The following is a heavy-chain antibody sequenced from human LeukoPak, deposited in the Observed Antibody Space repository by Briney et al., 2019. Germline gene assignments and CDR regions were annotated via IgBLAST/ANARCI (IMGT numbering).Heavy chain of an antibody. CDR2: MNPNSGNT. D-gene: IGHD2-2*01. Sequence: ASVKVSCKASGYTFTSYDINWVRQATGQGLEWMGWMNPNSGNTGYAQKFQGRVTMTRNTSISTAYMELSSLRSEDTAVYYCARVPLYCSSTSCDARTFDIWGQGTMVTVSS. J-gene: IGHJ3*02. CDR3: ARVPLYCSSTSCDARTFDI. V-gene: IGHV1-8*01. CDR1: GYTFTSYD.